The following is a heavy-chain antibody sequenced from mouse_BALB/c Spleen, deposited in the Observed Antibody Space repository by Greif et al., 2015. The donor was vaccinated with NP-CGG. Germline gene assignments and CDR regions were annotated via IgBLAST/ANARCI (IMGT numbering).Heavy chain of an antibody. V-gene: IGHV14-3*02. D-gene: IGHD4-1*01. CDR3: ARKLGRGLYFDY. CDR2: IDPANGNT. J-gene: IGHJ2*01. Sequence: VQLQQSGAELVKPGASVKLSCTASGLNIKDTYMHWVKQRPEQGLEWIGRIDPANGNTKYDPKFQGKATITADTSSNIAYLQLSSLTSEDTAVYYCARKLGRGLYFDYWGQGTTLTVSS. CDR1: GLNIKDTY.